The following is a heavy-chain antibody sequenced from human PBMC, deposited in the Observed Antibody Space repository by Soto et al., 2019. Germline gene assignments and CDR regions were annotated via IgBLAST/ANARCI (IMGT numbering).Heavy chain of an antibody. CDR3: AKYRLPAAASPPYYGMDV. Sequence: GAPVKVSCKASGYTFTGYYMDWVLQAPGEGLEWMGWINPNSGGTNYAQKFQGRVTMTRDTSISTAYMELSRLRSDDTAVYYCAKYRLPAAASPPYYGMDVWGQGTTVTVSS. D-gene: IGHD2-2*01. V-gene: IGHV1-2*02. J-gene: IGHJ6*02. CDR1: GYTFTGYY. CDR2: INPNSGGT.